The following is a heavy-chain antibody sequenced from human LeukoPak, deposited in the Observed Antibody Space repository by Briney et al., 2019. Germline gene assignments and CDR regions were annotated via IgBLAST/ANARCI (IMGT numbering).Heavy chain of an antibody. D-gene: IGHD2-2*01. CDR2: IWYDGSNK. Sequence: GGSLRLSCAASGMTFTDTWMSWVRQAPGKGLEWVAVIWYDGSNKYYADSVKGRFTISRDNSKNTLYLQMNSLRAEDTAVYYCARAYCSSTSCYRYMDVWGKGTTVTVSS. V-gene: IGHV3-33*08. CDR1: GMTFTDTW. CDR3: ARAYCSSTSCYRYMDV. J-gene: IGHJ6*03.